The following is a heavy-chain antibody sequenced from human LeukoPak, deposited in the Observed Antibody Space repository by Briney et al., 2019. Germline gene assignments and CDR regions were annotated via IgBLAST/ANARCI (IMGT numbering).Heavy chain of an antibody. J-gene: IGHJ4*02. D-gene: IGHD2-21*02. CDR1: GFTFSSYW. CDR2: IKQDGSEK. V-gene: IGHV3-7*01. Sequence: GGSLRLSCAASGFTFSSYWMSWVRQAPGKGLEWVANIKQDGSEKYYVDSVKGRFTISRDNAKNSLYLQMNSLRAEDTAVYYCARGTYCGGDCSLYFFDHWGQGTLVTVSS. CDR3: ARGTYCGGDCSLYFFDH.